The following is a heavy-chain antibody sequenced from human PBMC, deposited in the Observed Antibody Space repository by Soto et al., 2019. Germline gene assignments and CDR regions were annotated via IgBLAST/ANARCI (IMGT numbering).Heavy chain of an antibody. D-gene: IGHD2-21*02. CDR3: ARGLVVTAKGWFDL. CDR2: ISYDGNRI. J-gene: IGHJ5*02. Sequence: QQQLVESGGGVVQRGESLRLSCAASGFTFSSYSMNWVRQSPGKGLEWVAVISYDGNRIYYADSVKGRLTISRDNAKNTMFLQMSGLRPEDTAVYYCARGLVVTAKGWFDLWGQGTQVTVSS. V-gene: IGHV3-30-3*02. CDR1: GFTFSSYS.